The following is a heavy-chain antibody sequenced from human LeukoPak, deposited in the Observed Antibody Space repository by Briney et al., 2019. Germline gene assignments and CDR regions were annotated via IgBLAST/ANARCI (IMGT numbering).Heavy chain of an antibody. D-gene: IGHD3-22*01. Sequence: GGSLRLSCAASGFSVTINHMSWVRQAPGKGLEWVSVLFSDGSTYYADSVKGRFTFSRDNSRNTLYLQMNSLRAEDTAVYFCARGGDYYDRSGYWRGGFDIWGQGTMVTVSS. CDR2: LFSDGST. V-gene: IGHV3-53*01. CDR1: GFSVTINH. J-gene: IGHJ3*02. CDR3: ARGGDYYDRSGYWRGGFDI.